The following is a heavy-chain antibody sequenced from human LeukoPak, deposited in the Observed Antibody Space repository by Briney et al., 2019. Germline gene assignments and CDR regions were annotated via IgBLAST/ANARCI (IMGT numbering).Heavy chain of an antibody. J-gene: IGHJ4*02. CDR3: ARLGPYSSSSADY. CDR2: ISHSGST. Sequence: SQTLSLTCTVSGGSISSGGYYWSWIRQPPGKGLEWIGYISHSGSTYYNPSLKSRVTISVDRSKNQFSLKVTSVTAADTAVYYCARLGPYSSSSADYWGQGTLVTVSS. D-gene: IGHD6-6*01. CDR1: GGSISSGGYY. V-gene: IGHV4-30-2*01.